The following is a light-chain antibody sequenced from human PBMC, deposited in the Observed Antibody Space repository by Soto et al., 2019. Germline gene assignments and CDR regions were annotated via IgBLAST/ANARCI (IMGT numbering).Light chain of an antibody. CDR1: PTVSSSY. Sequence: IALTQSPGTLSLTPGERATLSCRASPTVSSSYLTWYQQKPGQAPRHLIYGASTGATGIPDSFSGSGSGTXXTLTNSSLEPADFAVYHCQHHKKFGEGTEVDIK. CDR3: QHHKK. J-gene: IGKJ1*01. CDR2: GAS. V-gene: IGKV3-20*01.